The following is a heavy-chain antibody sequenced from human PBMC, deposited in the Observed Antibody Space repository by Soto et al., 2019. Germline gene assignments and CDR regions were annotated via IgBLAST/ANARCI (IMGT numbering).Heavy chain of an antibody. V-gene: IGHV1-69*01. J-gene: IGHJ6*02. Sequence: QVQLVQSGAEVKKPGSSVKVSCKDSGGTFSSYAISWVRQAPGQGLEWMGGIIPIFGTAHYAQKFQGRVTITADESTSTAYMELSSLRSEDTAVYYCARDRKYCVYYYYGMDVWGQGTTVTVSS. CDR1: GGTFSSYA. D-gene: IGHD2-8*02. CDR2: IIPIFGTA. CDR3: ARDRKYCVYYYYGMDV.